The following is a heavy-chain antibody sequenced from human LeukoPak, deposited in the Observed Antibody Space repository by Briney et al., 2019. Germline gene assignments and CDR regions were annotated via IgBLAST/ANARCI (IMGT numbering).Heavy chain of an antibody. Sequence: SEILSLTCTVSGGSISSYYWSWIRQPPGKGLQWIGYIYYTGSTTYNPSLKSRVTISVDTSKNHFSLNLTSVTAADTAVYYCARAVSGYYFDYWGQGTLVAVSS. CDR3: ARAVSGYYFDY. D-gene: IGHD6-19*01. J-gene: IGHJ4*02. CDR2: IYYTGST. CDR1: GGSISSYY. V-gene: IGHV4-59*01.